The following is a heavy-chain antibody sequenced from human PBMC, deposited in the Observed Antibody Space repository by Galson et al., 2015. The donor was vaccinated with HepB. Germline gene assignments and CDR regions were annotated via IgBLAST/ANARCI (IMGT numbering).Heavy chain of an antibody. CDR2: TYSRSRWYN. Sequence: CAISGDSVSSNSAAWNWIRHSPSRGLEWLGRTYSRSRWYNDYAVSVQSRIIINADTSKNQFSLHLKSVTPEDTGLYFCAREDLDQADDSFDIWGQGTMVNVSS. CDR3: AREDLDQADDSFDI. CDR1: GDSVSSNSAA. J-gene: IGHJ3*02. D-gene: IGHD1/OR15-1a*01. V-gene: IGHV6-1*01.